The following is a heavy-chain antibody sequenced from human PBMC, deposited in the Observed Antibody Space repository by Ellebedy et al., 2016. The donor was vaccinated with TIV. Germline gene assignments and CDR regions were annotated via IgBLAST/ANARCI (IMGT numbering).Heavy chain of an antibody. CDR2: FDPEDGET. V-gene: IGHV1-24*01. CDR1: GYTLTELS. Sequence: ASVKVSXKVSGYTLTELSMHWVRQAPGKGLEWMGGFDPEDGETIYAQKFQGRVTMTEDTSTDTAYMELSGLRSEDTAVYYCATGSFRNSRDYYYYGMDVWGQGTTVTVSS. CDR3: ATGSFRNSRDYYYYGMDV. J-gene: IGHJ6*02.